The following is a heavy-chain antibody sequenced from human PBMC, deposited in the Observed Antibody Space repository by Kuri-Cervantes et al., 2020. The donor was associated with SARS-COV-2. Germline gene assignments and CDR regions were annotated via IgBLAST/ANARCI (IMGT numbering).Heavy chain of an antibody. J-gene: IGHJ5*02. CDR1: GYTFTGYY. CDR2: INPNSGGT. Sequence: ASVKVSCKASGYTFTGYYMHWVRQAPGQGLEWMGWINPNSGGTNYAQKFQGWVTMTRDTSISTAYMELSRLRSDDTAVYYCARDERGXCSNWFDPWGQGTLVTVSS. CDR3: ARDERGXCSNWFDP. V-gene: IGHV1-2*04.